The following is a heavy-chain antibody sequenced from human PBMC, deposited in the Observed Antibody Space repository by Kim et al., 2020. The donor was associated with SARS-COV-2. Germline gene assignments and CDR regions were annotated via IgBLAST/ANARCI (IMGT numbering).Heavy chain of an antibody. V-gene: IGHV3-30*18. D-gene: IGHD6-6*01. CDR3: AKGPTPFSSSSFDH. CDR2: ISDDGSKK. J-gene: IGHJ4*02. CDR1: GFTFSSYA. Sequence: GGSLRLSCAASGFTFSSYAMHWVRQTPGKGLEWVAVISDDGSKKYYADSVKGRFTISRDNSKNTLYLQMNSLRAEDTAVYNCAKGPTPFSSSSFDHWGQGTLVTVSS.